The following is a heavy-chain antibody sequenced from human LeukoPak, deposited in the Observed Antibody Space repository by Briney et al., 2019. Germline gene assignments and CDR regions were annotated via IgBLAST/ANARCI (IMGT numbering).Heavy chain of an antibody. CDR2: ISGSGGST. CDR1: GFIFSSYA. D-gene: IGHD2-15*01. J-gene: IGHJ4*02. Sequence: GGSLRLSCAASGFIFSSYAMSWVRPAPGKGLEWVSAISGSGGSTYYADSVKGRFTISRDNSKNTLYLQINSLRAEDTAVYYCAKDRYREYCSGGSCFYNYWGQGTLVTVSS. CDR3: AKDRYREYCSGGSCFYNY. V-gene: IGHV3-23*01.